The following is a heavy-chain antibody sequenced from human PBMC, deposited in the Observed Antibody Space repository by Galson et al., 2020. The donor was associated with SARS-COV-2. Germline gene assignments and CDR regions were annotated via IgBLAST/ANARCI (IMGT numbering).Heavy chain of an antibody. D-gene: IGHD2-21*01. CDR2: IYYSGST. J-gene: IGHJ4*02. V-gene: IGHV4-39*01. CDR3: ARIVHIVVVGRADPAYYFDY. Sequence: SETLSLTCTVSGGSISSSSYYWGWIRQPPGKELEWIGSIYYSGSTYYNPSLKSRVTISVDTSKNQFSLKLSSVTSADTAGYYCARIVHIVVVGRADPAYYFDYWGQGTLVTVSS. CDR1: GGSISSSSYY.